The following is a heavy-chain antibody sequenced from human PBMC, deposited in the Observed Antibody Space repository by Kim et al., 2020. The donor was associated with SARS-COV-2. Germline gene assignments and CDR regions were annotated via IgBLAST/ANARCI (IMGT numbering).Heavy chain of an antibody. Sequence: ASVKVSCKASGYTFTSYDINWVRQATGQGLEWMGWMNPNSGNTGYAQKFQGRVTMTRNTSIRTAYMELSSLRSEDTAVYYCARARKMRYDILTGTHGDYYYMDVWGKGTTVTVSS. CDR2: MNPNSGNT. V-gene: IGHV1-8*01. CDR1: GYTFTSYD. CDR3: ARARKMRYDILTGTHGDYYYMDV. D-gene: IGHD3-9*01. J-gene: IGHJ6*03.